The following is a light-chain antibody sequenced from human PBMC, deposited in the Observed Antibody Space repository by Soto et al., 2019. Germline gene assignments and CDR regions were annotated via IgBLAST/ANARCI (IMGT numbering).Light chain of an antibody. CDR1: QSVSSSY. Sequence: EIVLTQSPGTLSLSPGERATLSCRASQSVSSSYLAWYQQKPGQAPRLLIYGASSRATGIPDRFSGSGSGTDFTLPISRLEPEDFAVYDCQQYGSSPPFTFGPGTKVDIK. J-gene: IGKJ3*01. CDR3: QQYGSSPPFT. CDR2: GAS. V-gene: IGKV3-20*01.